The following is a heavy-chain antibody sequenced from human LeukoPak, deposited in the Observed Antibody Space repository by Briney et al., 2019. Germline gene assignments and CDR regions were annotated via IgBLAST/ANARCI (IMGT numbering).Heavy chain of an antibody. D-gene: IGHD6-19*01. CDR2: ISDSGGKA. CDR1: GVTFSNYA. V-gene: IGHV3-23*01. CDR3: AKRGSGRYFDY. J-gene: IGHJ4*02. Sequence: GGSLRLSCAPSGVTFSNYAMSWVRQAPGKGLEWVSGISDSGGKADYADSVKGRFTISRDNSKNTLYLQMNSLRAEDTAFYYCAKRGSGRYFDYWGQGTLVTVSS.